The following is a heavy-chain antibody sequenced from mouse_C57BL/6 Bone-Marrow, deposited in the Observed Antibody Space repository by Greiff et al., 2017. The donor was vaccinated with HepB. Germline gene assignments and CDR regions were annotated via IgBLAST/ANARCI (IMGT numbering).Heavy chain of an antibody. Sequence: QVQLKESGPELVKPGASVKISCKASGYAFSSSWMNWVKQRPGKGLEWIGRIYPGDGDTNYNGKFKGKATLTADKSSSTAYMQLSSLTSEDSAVYFCARWDSSGCSFDYWGQGTTLTVSS. V-gene: IGHV1-82*01. CDR2: IYPGDGDT. CDR1: GYAFSSSW. D-gene: IGHD3-2*02. CDR3: ARWDSSGCSFDY. J-gene: IGHJ2*01.